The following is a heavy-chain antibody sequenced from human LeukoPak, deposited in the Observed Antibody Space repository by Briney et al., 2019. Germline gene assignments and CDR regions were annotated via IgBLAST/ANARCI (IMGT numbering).Heavy chain of an antibody. CDR1: GFTFSSYG. Sequence: PGGSLRLSCAASGFTFSSYGMHWVRQAPGKGLEWVAFIRYDGSNKYYADSVKGRFTISRDNSKNTLYLQMNSLRAEDTAVYYCAKVGAKSTDAFDIWGQGTMVTVSS. D-gene: IGHD1-26*01. V-gene: IGHV3-30*02. J-gene: IGHJ3*02. CDR2: IRYDGSNK. CDR3: AKVGAKSTDAFDI.